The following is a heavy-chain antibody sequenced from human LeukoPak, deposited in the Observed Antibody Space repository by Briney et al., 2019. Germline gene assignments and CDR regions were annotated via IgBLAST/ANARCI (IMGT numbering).Heavy chain of an antibody. CDR1: GYTFTGNY. CDR2: INPNSGCT. Sequence: ASGKVSCKASGYTFTGNYIHLVRQAPGQGLEWMGLINPNSGCTNYAQKFQGRGTMTRDTSISPTYMELRRLRSDDTAVYYCARGDRSSSILEDAFDIWGQGTMVTVYS. V-gene: IGHV1-2*02. CDR3: ARGDRSSSILEDAFDI. J-gene: IGHJ3*02. D-gene: IGHD6-6*01.